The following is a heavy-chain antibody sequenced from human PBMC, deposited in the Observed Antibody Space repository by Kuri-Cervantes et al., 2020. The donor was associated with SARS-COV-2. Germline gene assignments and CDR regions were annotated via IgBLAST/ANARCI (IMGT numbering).Heavy chain of an antibody. J-gene: IGHJ4*02. D-gene: IGHD6-13*01. CDR3: AKVKGKAAAAYYFDY. CDR1: GFTFSSYA. V-gene: IGHV3-23*01. CDR2: LSGSGGST. Sequence: GGSLRLSCAASGFTFSSYAMSWVRQAPGKGLEWVSDLSGSGGSTYYADSVKGRFTISRDNSKNTLYLQMNSLRAEDTAVYYCAKVKGKAAAAYYFDYWGQGTLVTVSS.